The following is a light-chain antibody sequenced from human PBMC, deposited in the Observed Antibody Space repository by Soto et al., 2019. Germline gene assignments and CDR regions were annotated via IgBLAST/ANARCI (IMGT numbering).Light chain of an antibody. V-gene: IGKV3-15*01. Sequence: EIVMTQSPATLSVSPGESAILSCRASQSVSNNLAWYQRKPGQAPRLLIYGASARATGIPARFSGSGSGTEFTLTISSLQSEDFAVYYCQQYNNWPLTFGGGTKVEIK. CDR2: GAS. CDR1: QSVSNN. J-gene: IGKJ4*01. CDR3: QQYNNWPLT.